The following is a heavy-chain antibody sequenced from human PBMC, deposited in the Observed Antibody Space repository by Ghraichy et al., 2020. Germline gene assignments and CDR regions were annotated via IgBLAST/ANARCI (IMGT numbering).Heavy chain of an antibody. Sequence: GGSLRLSCAASGFTFSSYSMNWVRQAPGKGLEWVSYISSSSSTIYYADSVKGRFTISRDNAKNSLYLQMNSLRAEDTAVYYCARDSDLYYFDYWGQGTLVTVSS. CDR2: ISSSSSTI. J-gene: IGHJ4*02. CDR1: GFTFSSYS. D-gene: IGHD3-16*01. CDR3: ARDSDLYYFDY. V-gene: IGHV3-48*04.